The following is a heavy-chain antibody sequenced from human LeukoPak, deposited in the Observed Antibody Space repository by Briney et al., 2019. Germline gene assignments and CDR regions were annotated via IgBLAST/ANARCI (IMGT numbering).Heavy chain of an antibody. J-gene: IGHJ4*02. V-gene: IGHV3-30*02. D-gene: IGHD3-10*01. CDR1: GFTFSSYG. Sequence: GGSLRLSCAASGFTFSSYGMHWVRQAPGKGLEWVAVIRYDGSNKYYADSVKGRFTISRDNSKNTLYLQMNSLRAEDTAVYYCAAYYYGSGSYYASDGVYWGQGTLVTVSS. CDR2: IRYDGSNK. CDR3: AAYYYGSGSYYASDGVY.